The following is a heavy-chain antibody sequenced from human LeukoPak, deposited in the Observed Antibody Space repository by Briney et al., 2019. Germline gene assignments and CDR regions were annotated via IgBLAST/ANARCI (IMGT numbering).Heavy chain of an antibody. V-gene: IGHV4-38-2*02. J-gene: IGHJ3*01. CDR3: ASNTYYYDSSGYLV. CDR1: GYSISSGYY. Sequence: PSETLSLTCTVSGYSISSGYYWGWIRQPPGKGLEWIGSIYHSGSTYYNPSLKSRVTTSVDTSKNQFSLKLSSVTAADTAVYYCASNTYYYDSSGYLVWGQGTMVTVSS. CDR2: IYHSGST. D-gene: IGHD3-22*01.